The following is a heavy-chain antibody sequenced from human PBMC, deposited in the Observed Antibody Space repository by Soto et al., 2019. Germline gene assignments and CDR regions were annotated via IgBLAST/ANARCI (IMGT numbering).Heavy chain of an antibody. J-gene: IGHJ4*02. D-gene: IGHD2-15*01. CDR2: IIPILGIA. CDR1: GGTFSSYT. CDR3: ARDQVGAHERGSAVALWVAHYY. Sequence: ASVKVSCKASGGTFSSYTISWVRQAPGQGLEWMGRIIPILGIANYAQKFQGRVTITADKSTSTAYMELSSLRSEDTAVYYCARDQVGAHERGSAVALWVAHYYWGQGTLVTVSS. V-gene: IGHV1-69*04.